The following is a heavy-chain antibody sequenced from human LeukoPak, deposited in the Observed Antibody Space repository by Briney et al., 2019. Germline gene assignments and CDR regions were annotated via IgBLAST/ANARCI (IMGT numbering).Heavy chain of an antibody. J-gene: IGHJ6*03. Sequence: PSETLSLTCTVSGGSISSGSYCWSWIRQPAGKGLEWIGRIYTSGNTNYNPSLKSRLTISVETSKNQFSLKLSSVTAADTAVYYCARDPDYSTDYYYYMDVWGKGTTVTVSS. V-gene: IGHV4-61*02. CDR2: IYTSGNT. D-gene: IGHD4-11*01. CDR1: GGSISSGSYC. CDR3: ARDPDYSTDYYYYMDV.